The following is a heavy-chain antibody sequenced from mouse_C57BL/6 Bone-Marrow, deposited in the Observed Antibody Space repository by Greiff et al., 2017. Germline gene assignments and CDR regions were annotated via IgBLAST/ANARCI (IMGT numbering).Heavy chain of an antibody. Sequence: QVHVKQPGAELVRPGTSVKLSCKASGYTFTSYWMHWVKQRPGHGLEWIGVIDPSDSYTNYNQKFKGKATLTVDTSSSTAYMQLSSLTSDDSAVXYCARDYYGSSYTLYWGQGTTLTVSS. CDR2: IDPSDSYT. J-gene: IGHJ2*01. D-gene: IGHD1-1*01. V-gene: IGHV1-59*01. CDR3: ARDYYGSSYTLY. CDR1: GYTFTSYW.